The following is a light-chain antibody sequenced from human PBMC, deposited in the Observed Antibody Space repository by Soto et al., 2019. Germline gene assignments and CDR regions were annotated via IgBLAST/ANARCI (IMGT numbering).Light chain of an antibody. J-gene: IGKJ1*01. V-gene: IGKV3D-15*01. CDR3: QQYDDWPPWT. CDR2: AAS. Sequence: EVVVTQSPATLSLSPGERASLSCRTSQNVNSNLAWYQQKPGQAPRLLIYAASTRAAGIPARFSGSGSATAFTLTISRLQSEDFAVYYCQQYDDWPPWTFGQGTKVESK. CDR1: QNVNSN.